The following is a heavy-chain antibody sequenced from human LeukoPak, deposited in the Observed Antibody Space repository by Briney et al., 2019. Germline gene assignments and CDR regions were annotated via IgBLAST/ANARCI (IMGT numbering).Heavy chain of an antibody. CDR2: ISSSGSTI. D-gene: IGHD3-22*01. J-gene: IGHJ4*02. V-gene: IGHV3-48*03. CDR1: GFTFSSYE. Sequence: GGSLRLSCAASGFTFSSYELNWVRQAPGKGLEWVSYISSSGSTIYYADSVKGRFTISRDNAKNSLYLQMNSLGAEDTAVYYCARTSYDTGGYFEDWGQGTLVTVSS. CDR3: ARTSYDTGGYFED.